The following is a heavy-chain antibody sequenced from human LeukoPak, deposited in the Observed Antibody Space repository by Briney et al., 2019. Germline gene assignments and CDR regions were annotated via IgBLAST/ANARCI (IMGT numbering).Heavy chain of an antibody. CDR2: ISGSGGST. Sequence: PGGSLRLSCAASGFTFSSYGMSWVRQAPGKGLEWVSAISGSGGSTYYADSVKGRFTISRDNSKNTLYLQMNSLRAEDTAVYYCAKSLGGSYYPDYWGQGTLVTVSS. CDR1: GFTFSSYG. D-gene: IGHD1-26*01. V-gene: IGHV3-23*01. J-gene: IGHJ4*02. CDR3: AKSLGGSYYPDY.